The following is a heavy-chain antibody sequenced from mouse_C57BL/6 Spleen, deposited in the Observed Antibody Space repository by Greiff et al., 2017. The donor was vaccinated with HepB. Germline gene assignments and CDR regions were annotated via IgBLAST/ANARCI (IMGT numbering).Heavy chain of an antibody. CDR1: GFTFSDYG. Sequence: EVQLQQSGGGLVKPGGSLKLSCAASGFTFSDYGMHWVRQAPEKGLEWVAYISSGSSTIYYADTVKGRFTITRDTAKNTLFLQMTSLRAEDTAMYYCARGYGSGSFDYWGQGTTLTVSS. CDR3: ARGYGSGSFDY. D-gene: IGHD1-1*01. J-gene: IGHJ2*01. CDR2: ISSGSSTI. V-gene: IGHV5-17*01.